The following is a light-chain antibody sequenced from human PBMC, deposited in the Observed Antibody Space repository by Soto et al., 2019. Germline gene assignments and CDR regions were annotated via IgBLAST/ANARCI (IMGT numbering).Light chain of an antibody. CDR3: QICDYLPI. CDR1: QSVSSSY. J-gene: IGKJ3*01. Sequence: EIVLTQSPGTLSLSPGERATLSCRASQSVSSSYLAWYQQKPGQAPRLLIYGASSRATGIPDRFSGSGSGTDFTFTISSLQPEDVATYYCQICDYLPIFGPGTTVDFK. CDR2: GAS. V-gene: IGKV3-20*01.